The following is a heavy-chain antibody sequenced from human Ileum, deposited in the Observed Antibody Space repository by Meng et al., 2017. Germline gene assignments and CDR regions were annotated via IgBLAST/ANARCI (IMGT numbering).Heavy chain of an antibody. CDR2: INTNTGNP. CDR1: GYTFTSYT. Sequence: QGQRGQAGSELKKPGAGGKDSCKASGYTFTSYTMNWVRQAPGQGLEWMGWINTNTGNPTYAQGFTGRFVFSLDTSVSTAYLQINSLKAEDTAVYYCATDGSRGSSKYWGQGTLVTVSS. J-gene: IGHJ4*02. CDR3: ATDGSRGSSKY. D-gene: IGHD2-15*01. V-gene: IGHV7-4-1*02.